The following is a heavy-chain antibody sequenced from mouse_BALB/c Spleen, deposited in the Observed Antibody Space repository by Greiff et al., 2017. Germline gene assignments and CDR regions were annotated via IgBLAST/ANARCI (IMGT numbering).Heavy chain of an antibody. CDR2: ISTYYGDA. Sequence: QVHVKQSGAELVRPGVSVKISCKGSGYTFTDYAMHWVKQSHAKSLEWIGVISTYYGDASYNQKFKGKATMTVDKSSSTAYMELARLTSEDSAIYYCARGGGRGYFDVWGAGTTVTVSS. D-gene: IGHD3-3*01. CDR1: GYTFTDYA. CDR3: ARGGGRGYFDV. V-gene: IGHV1S137*01. J-gene: IGHJ1*01.